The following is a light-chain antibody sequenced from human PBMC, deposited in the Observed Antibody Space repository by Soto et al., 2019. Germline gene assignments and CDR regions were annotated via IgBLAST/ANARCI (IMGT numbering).Light chain of an antibody. CDR3: SSHSGSNLVV. Sequence: QSALTQPPSASGSPGQSVTISCTGTSSDVGGYNFVSWYQQHPGKAPRLMIYEVNKRPSGVPDRFSGSKSGNTASLTVSGLQAEDEADYYCSSHSGSNLVVFGGGTKGTV. V-gene: IGLV2-8*01. CDR1: SSDVGGYNF. J-gene: IGLJ2*01. CDR2: EVN.